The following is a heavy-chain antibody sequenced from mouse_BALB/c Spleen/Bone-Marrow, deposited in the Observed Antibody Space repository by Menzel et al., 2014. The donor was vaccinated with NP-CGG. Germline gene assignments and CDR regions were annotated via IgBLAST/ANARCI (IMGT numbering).Heavy chain of an antibody. CDR1: GFTFSNYW. J-gene: IGHJ3*01. Sequence: EVKLMESGGGLVQPGGSMKLPCVASGFTFSNYWMNWVRQSPEKGLEWVAEIRLKSNNYATHYAESVKGRFTFSRDDSKSSVYLQMTNLRAEDTGIYYCTYGFPYWGQGTLVTVSA. D-gene: IGHD1-1*02. CDR3: TYGFPY. CDR2: IRLKSNNYAT. V-gene: IGHV6-6*02.